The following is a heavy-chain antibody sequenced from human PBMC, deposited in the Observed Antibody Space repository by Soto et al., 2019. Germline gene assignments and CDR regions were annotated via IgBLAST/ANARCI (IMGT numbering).Heavy chain of an antibody. D-gene: IGHD5-12*01. CDR3: ARDRRDCYNYFTDY. J-gene: IGHJ4*02. Sequence: QVQLVPSGAEVKKPGASVKVSCKASGYTFTSYGISWVRQAPGQGLEWMGWISAYNGNTNYAQQLQGRVTMTTDTSTSKAYMELRSLRSDDTAVYYCARDRRDCYNYFTDYWGQGTLVTVSS. CDR2: ISAYNGNT. V-gene: IGHV1-18*04. CDR1: GYTFTSYG.